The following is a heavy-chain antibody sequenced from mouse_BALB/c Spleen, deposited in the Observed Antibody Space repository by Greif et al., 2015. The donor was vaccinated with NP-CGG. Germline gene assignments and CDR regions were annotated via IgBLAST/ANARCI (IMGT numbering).Heavy chain of an antibody. CDR3: ASSYYYGSSYYAMDY. CDR2: INPSTGYT. Sequence: VQLQQSGAELAKPGASVKMSCKASGYTFTSYWMHWVKQRPGQGLEWIGYINPSTGYTEYNQKFKDKATLTADKSSSTAYMQLSSLTSEDSAVHYCASSYYYGSSYYAMDYWGQGTSVTVSS. CDR1: GYTFTSYW. J-gene: IGHJ4*01. D-gene: IGHD1-1*01. V-gene: IGHV1-7*01.